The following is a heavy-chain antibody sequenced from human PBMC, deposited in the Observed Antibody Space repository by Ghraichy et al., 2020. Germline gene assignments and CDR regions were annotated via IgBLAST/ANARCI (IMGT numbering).Heavy chain of an antibody. D-gene: IGHD3-9*01. V-gene: IGHV4-39*01. CDR2: FHYSGSI. CDR1: GASISSTHFW. Sequence: SETLSLTCTVSGASISSTHFWWGWIRQPPGKGLEWIGSFHYSGSIHYNPSLQSRVTISIDTPNNQFSLKLYSLTAADTAVYYCARPDISWGQGTLVTVCS. J-gene: IGHJ4*02. CDR3: ARPDIS.